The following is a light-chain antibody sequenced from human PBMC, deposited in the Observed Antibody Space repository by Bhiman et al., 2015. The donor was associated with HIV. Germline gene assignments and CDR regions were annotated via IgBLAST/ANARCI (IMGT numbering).Light chain of an antibody. J-gene: IGLJ2*01. CDR2: DVS. Sequence: QSALTQPASVSGSPGQSITISCTGTSRDIGVYNYVSWYQQRPGKAPKLMISDVSKRPSGLPDRFSGSKSGTSATLGITGLQTGDEADYYCGTWDSSLSAVVFGGGTKLTVL. CDR3: GTWDSSLSAVV. V-gene: IGLV2-14*01. CDR1: SRDIGVYNY.